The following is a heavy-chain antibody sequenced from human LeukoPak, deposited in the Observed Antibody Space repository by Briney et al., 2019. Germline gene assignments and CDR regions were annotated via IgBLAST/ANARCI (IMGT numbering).Heavy chain of an antibody. CDR3: ARFRNLIYFDY. V-gene: IGHV4-34*01. J-gene: IGHJ4*02. CDR1: GGSFSGYY. CDR2: INHSGST. Sequence: SETLSLTCAVYGGSFSGYYWSWIRQPPGKGLEWIGEINHSGSTNYNPSLKSRVTISVDTSKNQFSLKLSSVTAADTAVYYCARFRNLIYFDYWGQGTLVIVSS.